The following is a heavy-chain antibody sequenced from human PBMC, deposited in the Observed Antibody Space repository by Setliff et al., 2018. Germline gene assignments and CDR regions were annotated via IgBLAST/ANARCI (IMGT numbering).Heavy chain of an antibody. D-gene: IGHD1-1*01. V-gene: IGHV4-31*03. J-gene: IGHJ3*02. CDR2: IYYSGST. CDR3: ARGSLTTLRRRSFDI. CDR1: GGSISSGGYY. Sequence: PSETLSLTCTVSGGSISSGGYYWSWIRQHPGKGLEWIGYIYYSGSTYYNPSLKSRVTISVDTSKNQFSLKLSSVTAADTAVYYCARGSLTTLRRRSFDIWGQGTMVTV.